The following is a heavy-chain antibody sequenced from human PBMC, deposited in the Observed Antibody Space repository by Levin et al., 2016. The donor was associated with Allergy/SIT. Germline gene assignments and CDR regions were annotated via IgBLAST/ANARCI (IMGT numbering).Heavy chain of an antibody. CDR3: ARDITMIVVGLRYYYYYGMDV. V-gene: IGHV1-2*04. J-gene: IGHJ6*02. D-gene: IGHD3-22*01. Sequence: WVRQAPGQGLEWMGWINPNSGGTNYAQKFQGWVTMTRDTSISTAYMELSRLRSDDTAVYYCARDITMIVVGLRYYYYYGMDVWGQGTTVTVSS. CDR2: INPNSGGT.